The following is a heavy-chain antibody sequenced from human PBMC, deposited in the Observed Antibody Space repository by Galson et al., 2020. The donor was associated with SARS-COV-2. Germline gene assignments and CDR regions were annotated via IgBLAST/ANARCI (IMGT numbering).Heavy chain of an antibody. V-gene: IGHV3-23*01. J-gene: IGHJ4*02. Sequence: GGSLRLSCAASGFIFSDYDMSWVRQAPGKGLEWVSGIEYNGGPTYYADSVQGRFTISRDNSKNTVYLQMNSLRVEDMAVYYCAKHSGRSHDYWGQGTLVTVSS. CDR3: AKHSGRSHDY. D-gene: IGHD2-15*01. CDR2: IEYNGGPT. CDR1: GFIFSDYD.